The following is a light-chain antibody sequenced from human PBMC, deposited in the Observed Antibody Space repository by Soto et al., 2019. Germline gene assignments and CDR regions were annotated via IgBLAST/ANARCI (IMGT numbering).Light chain of an antibody. V-gene: IGKV1-5*03. CDR3: QQYESYPLT. CDR2: KAS. Sequence: DIQMTQSPSTLSASVGDRVTITCRASQSIRSELAWYQQKPGKAPKLLIYKASSLESGVPSRFSGSGSGTEFTLTVSSLQPDDFATYYSQQYESYPLTFGGGTKVEIK. CDR1: QSIRSE. J-gene: IGKJ4*01.